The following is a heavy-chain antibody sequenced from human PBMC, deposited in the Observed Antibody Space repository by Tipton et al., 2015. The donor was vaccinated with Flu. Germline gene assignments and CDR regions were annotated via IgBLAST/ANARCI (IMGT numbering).Heavy chain of an antibody. D-gene: IGHD4-11*01. V-gene: IGHV4-61*02. CDR1: GDSVRSGRHY. J-gene: IGHJ5*02. CDR2: IYLTGST. CDR3: ARRDFSNYVSDPKSWFDP. Sequence: TLSLTCTVSGDSVRSGRHYWSWIRQPAGKGLEWIGRIYLTGSTNYSPSLKGRGTISVDTSKNQFSLKLPSVTAADTAVYFCARRDFSNYVSDPKSWFDPWGQGILVTVSP.